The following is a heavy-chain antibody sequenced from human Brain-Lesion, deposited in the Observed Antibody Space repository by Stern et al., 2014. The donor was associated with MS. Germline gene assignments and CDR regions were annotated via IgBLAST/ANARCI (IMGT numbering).Heavy chain of an antibody. J-gene: IGHJ6*02. V-gene: IGHV3-13*04. Sequence: EVQLVESGGHLVQPGGSLRLTCAASGFTFASFDMHWVRQAKGKGLEWVSGVGAAGDTYYSRSVKGRFTISRENAKNSLHLEMNSLRAGDTAVYYFVRDAIGPFHGMDVWGQGTTVTVSS. CDR1: GFTFASFD. CDR3: VRDAIGPFHGMDV. CDR2: VGAAGDT. D-gene: IGHD2-21*01.